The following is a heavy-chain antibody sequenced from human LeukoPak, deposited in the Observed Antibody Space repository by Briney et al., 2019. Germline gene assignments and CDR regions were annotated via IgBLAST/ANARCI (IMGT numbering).Heavy chain of an antibody. CDR3: ASTYYYDSSGYYQTFDY. V-gene: IGHV4-30-4*01. J-gene: IGHJ4*02. D-gene: IGHD3-22*01. CDR2: IYYSGST. CDR1: GGSISSGDYY. Sequence: PSQTLSLTCTVSGGSISSGDYYWSWIRQPPGKGPEWIGYIYYSGSTYYNPSLKSRVTISVDTSKNQFSLKLSSVTAADTAVYYCASTYYYDSSGYYQTFDYWGQGTLVTVSS.